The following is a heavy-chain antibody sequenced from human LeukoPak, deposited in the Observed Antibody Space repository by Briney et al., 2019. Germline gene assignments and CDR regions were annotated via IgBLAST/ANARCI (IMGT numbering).Heavy chain of an antibody. J-gene: IGHJ5*02. Sequence: SETLSPTCTVSGGSISSYYWSWIRQPPGKGLEWIGYIYYSGSTNYNPSLKSRVTISVDTSKNQFSLKLSSVTAADTAVYYCARMYYDFWSGYYGYNWFDPWGQGTLVTVSS. CDR3: ARMYYDFWSGYYGYNWFDP. D-gene: IGHD3-3*01. V-gene: IGHV4-59*01. CDR1: GGSISSYY. CDR2: IYYSGST.